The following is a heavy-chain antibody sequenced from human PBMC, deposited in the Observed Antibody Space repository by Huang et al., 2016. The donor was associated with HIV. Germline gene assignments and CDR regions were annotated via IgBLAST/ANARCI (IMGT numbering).Heavy chain of an antibody. CDR2: IKYSGKT. CDR3: GRVMWGNSRSGGSWFDP. J-gene: IGHJ5*02. D-gene: IGHD3-16*01. Sequence: QVQLQESGPGLVKPSQTLSLTCTVSGGSRNSDGYYWSWIRQPPGKGPEWIVNIKYSGKTYYNTTRNSRMTISLYTSKNQFCVNLSSVAAAATAVYYCGRVMWGNSRSGGSWFDPWGKGTQVTVSS. CDR1: GGSRNSDGYY. V-gene: IGHV4-30-4*08.